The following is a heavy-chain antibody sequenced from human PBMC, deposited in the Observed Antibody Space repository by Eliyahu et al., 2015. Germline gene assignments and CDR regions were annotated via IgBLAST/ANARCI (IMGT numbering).Heavy chain of an antibody. J-gene: IGHJ4*02. V-gene: IGHV3-21*01. CDR1: GFTFSRHS. CDR3: ARDKDXTNYD. CDR2: ITGGSDYI. D-gene: IGHD4-11*01. Sequence: EVQLVESGGGLVEPGGSLRLSXXASGFTFSRHSMNWVRXAPGKGLEWISSITGGSDYILYADSVRGRFTISRDNAKNSLFLQMNSLRAEDTAVYYCARDKDXTNYDWGQGTLVTVSS.